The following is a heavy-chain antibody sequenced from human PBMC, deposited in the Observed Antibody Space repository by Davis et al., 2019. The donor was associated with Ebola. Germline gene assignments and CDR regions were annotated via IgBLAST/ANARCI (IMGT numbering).Heavy chain of an antibody. CDR1: GDTVSIGG. CDR3: ARGWLRTGLDI. J-gene: IGHJ3*02. CDR2: QYYSSKWYN. Sequence: HLQTPSLTRAISGDTVSIGGWHWIRQSPSRGLAWLGRQYYSSKWYNDYAVSVKSRITINPDTSKNQFSLQVNSVTPEDTAVYYCARGWLRTGLDIWGQGTMVIVSS. V-gene: IGHV6-1*01. D-gene: IGHD5-24*01.